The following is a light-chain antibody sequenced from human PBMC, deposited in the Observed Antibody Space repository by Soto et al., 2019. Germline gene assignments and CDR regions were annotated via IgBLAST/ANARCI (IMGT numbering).Light chain of an antibody. CDR3: QTWGTGILV. CDR1: SGHSSYA. Sequence: QLVLTQSPSASASLEASVKLTCTLSSGHSSYAIAWHQQQPEKGPRYLMKLNSDGSHSKGDGIPDRFSGSSSGAERYLTISSLQSEDEADYYCQTWGTGILVFGGGTKLTVL. J-gene: IGLJ2*01. V-gene: IGLV4-69*01. CDR2: LNSDGSH.